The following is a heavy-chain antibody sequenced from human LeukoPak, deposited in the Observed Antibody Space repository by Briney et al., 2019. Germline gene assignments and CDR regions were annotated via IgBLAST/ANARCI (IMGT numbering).Heavy chain of an antibody. CDR3: ARWYYYDSSGYDYYFDY. V-gene: IGHV1-69*04. CDR2: IIPIFGIA. CDR1: GGTFSSYA. Sequence: ASVKVSCKASGGTFSSYAISWVRQAPGQGLEWMGRIIPIFGIANYAQKFQGRVTITADKSTRTAYMELSSLRSEDTAVYYCARWYYYDSSGYDYYFDYWGQGTLVTVSS. J-gene: IGHJ4*02. D-gene: IGHD3-22*01.